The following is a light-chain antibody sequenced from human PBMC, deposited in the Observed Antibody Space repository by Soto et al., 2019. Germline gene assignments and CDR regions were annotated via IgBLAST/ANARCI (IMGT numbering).Light chain of an antibody. CDR1: SSNIGGNS. V-gene: IGLV1-51*01. J-gene: IGLJ1*01. Sequence: QSVLTQPPSVSAAPGQKVTISCSGSSSNIGGNSVSWYQQLPGTAPKLLIYDNDKRPSGIPDRFSGSKSGTSATLGITGFQTGDEADDYCGSWDSSLSAYVLGTGTKVTVL. CDR3: GSWDSSLSAYV. CDR2: DND.